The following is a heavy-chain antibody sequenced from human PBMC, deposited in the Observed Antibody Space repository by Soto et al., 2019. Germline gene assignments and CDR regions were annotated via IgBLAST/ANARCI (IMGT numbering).Heavy chain of an antibody. V-gene: IGHV1-69*13. CDR1: GGTFSSHA. J-gene: IGHJ6*02. CDR2: IIPIFGAP. CDR3: ARAKTGSSPIGYYHYALDV. Sequence: SVKVSCKASGGTFSSHAITWVRQAPGQGLEWMGGIIPIFGAPNYAQKFQGRVTITADASTTTAYLELSSLRIDDTAVYYCARAKTGSSPIGYYHYALDVWGQGTTVTVSS. D-gene: IGHD2-2*03.